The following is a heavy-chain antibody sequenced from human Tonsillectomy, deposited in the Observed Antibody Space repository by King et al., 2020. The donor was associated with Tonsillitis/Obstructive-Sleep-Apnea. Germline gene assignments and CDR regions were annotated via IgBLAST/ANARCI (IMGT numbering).Heavy chain of an antibody. Sequence: VTLKESGPALVKPTQTLTLTCTFSGFSLSTSGMCVSWIRQPPGKALEWLARIDWDDDKYYSTSLKTRLTISKDTSKNQVVLTMTNMDPVDTATYYCTRTVITLAGTWYLDYWGQGTLVTVSS. D-gene: IGHD6-19*01. J-gene: IGHJ4*02. CDR2: IDWDDDK. CDR1: GFSLSTSGMC. CDR3: TRTVITLAGTWYLDY. V-gene: IGHV2-70*11.